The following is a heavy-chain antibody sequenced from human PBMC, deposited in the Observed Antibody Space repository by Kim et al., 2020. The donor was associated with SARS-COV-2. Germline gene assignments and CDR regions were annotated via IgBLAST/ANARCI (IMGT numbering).Heavy chain of an antibody. V-gene: IGHV3-21*01. CDR1: GFSFSRYA. D-gene: IGHD3-9*01. CDR3: ARPIYYDILTGYSDYYYNYALDV. CDR2: ISSGSDYI. Sequence: GGSLRLSCAASGFSFSRYAMNWVRLAPGKGLEWVASISSGSDYIYYADSVKGRFTISRDNAKNSLYLQINSLRAEDTAVYYCARPIYYDILTGYSDYYYNYALDVWGQGTTVNVSS. J-gene: IGHJ6*02.